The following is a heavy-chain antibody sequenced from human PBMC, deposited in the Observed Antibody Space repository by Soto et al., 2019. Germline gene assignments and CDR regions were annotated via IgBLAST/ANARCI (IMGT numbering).Heavy chain of an antibody. CDR1: GGTFRNYP. CDR3: ARGPLVVLNYFES. V-gene: IGHV1-69*02. Sequence: QVQLVQSGTEVKKPGSSVKVSCKASGGTFRNYPINWVRQAPGQGLEWMGSMFHLTDIADYAQNFQASLTXXXDXTTSTAYIELSSLTTDDTAMYFCARGPLVVLNYFESWGQGTLVTVSS. CDR2: MFHLTDIA. J-gene: IGHJ4*02.